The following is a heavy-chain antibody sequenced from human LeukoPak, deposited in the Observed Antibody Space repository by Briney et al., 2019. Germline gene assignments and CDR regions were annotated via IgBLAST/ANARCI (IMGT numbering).Heavy chain of an antibody. D-gene: IGHD3-22*01. V-gene: IGHV3-48*01. CDR3: ARHVVAVGFDY. CDR1: GFIFSSYT. CDR2: IGSSSSTI. J-gene: IGHJ4*02. Sequence: GGSLRLSCAASGFIFSSYTMNWVRQAPGKGLEWVSYIGSSSSTIYYADSVKGRFTISRDNDKNSLYLQMNSLRAEDTAVYYCARHVVAVGFDYWGQGTLVTVSS.